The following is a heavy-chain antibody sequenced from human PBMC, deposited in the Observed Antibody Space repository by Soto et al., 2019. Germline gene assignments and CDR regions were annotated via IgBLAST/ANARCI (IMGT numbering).Heavy chain of an antibody. V-gene: IGHV3-33*01. CDR3: ASWLEPSSYYGLDV. CDR2: IWHDGGDK. CDR1: GLIFSKYG. J-gene: IGHJ6*02. D-gene: IGHD1-1*01. Sequence: QVQLVESGGGVVQPGTSLRLSCAASGLIFSKYGMHWVRQAPGKGLEWVAIIWHDGGDKYYADSVRGRFTISRDNSKNTLYLQLNGLRAEDTAEYYCASWLEPSSYYGLDVWGRGTTVTVSS.